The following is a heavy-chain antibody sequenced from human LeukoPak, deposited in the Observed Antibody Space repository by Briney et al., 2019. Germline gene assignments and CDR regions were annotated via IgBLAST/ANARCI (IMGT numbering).Heavy chain of an antibody. CDR1: GFTFSGFA. CDR3: ARDRVSSGWDHDY. D-gene: IGHD6-19*01. J-gene: IGHJ4*02. Sequence: GGSLRLSCAGSGFTFSGFAMSWIRQAPGKWLEWVSSISRSGESTFYADSVRGRFTISRDNSKNTVSLQMESLRAEDTALYYCARDRVSSGWDHDYWGQGTLVTVSS. V-gene: IGHV3-23*01. CDR2: ISRSGEST.